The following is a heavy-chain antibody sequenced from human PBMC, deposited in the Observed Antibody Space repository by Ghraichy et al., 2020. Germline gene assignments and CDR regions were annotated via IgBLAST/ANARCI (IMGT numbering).Heavy chain of an antibody. CDR2: IYHSGST. CDR1: GGSISSGGYS. Sequence: SETLSLTCAVSGGSISSGGYSWSWIRQPPGKGLEWIGYIYHSGSTYYNPSLKSRVTISVDRSKNQFSLKLSSVTAADTAVYYCARGLAWFGELLNWFDPWGQGTLVTVSS. D-gene: IGHD3-10*01. V-gene: IGHV4-30-2*01. J-gene: IGHJ5*02. CDR3: ARGLAWFGELLNWFDP.